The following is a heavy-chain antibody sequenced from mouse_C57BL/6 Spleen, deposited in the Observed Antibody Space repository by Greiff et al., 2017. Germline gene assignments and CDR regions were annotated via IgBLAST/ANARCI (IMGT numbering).Heavy chain of an antibody. CDR2: ISSGSSTI. Sequence: EVKLMESGGGLVKPGGSLKLSCAASGFTFSDYGMHWVRQAPEKGLEWVAYISSGSSTIYYADTVKGRFTISRDNAKNTLCLQMTSLRSEDTAMYYCARGGSSGYGFAYWGQGTLVTVSA. V-gene: IGHV5-17*01. D-gene: IGHD3-2*02. CDR1: GFTFSDYG. J-gene: IGHJ3*01. CDR3: ARGGSSGYGFAY.